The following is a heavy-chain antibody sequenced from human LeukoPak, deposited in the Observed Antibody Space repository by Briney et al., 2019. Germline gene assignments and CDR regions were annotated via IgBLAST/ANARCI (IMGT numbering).Heavy chain of an antibody. D-gene: IGHD5-18*01. Sequence: ASVKVSCKASGYTLTSYGISWVRQAPGQGLEWMGWISAYNGNTTYTQKLQRRVTMSTDPSTSKAYMELRGLRSDDTAVYYCARDGEYIDGGIQKDYWGQGTLVTVSS. CDR2: ISAYNGNT. CDR1: GYTLTSYG. V-gene: IGHV1-18*01. CDR3: ARDGEYIDGGIQKDY. J-gene: IGHJ4*02.